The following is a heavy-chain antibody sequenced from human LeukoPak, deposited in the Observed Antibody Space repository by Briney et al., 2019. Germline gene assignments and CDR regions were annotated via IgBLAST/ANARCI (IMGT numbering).Heavy chain of an antibody. CDR3: ARGGTAYNFDY. Sequence: SEALSLTCTVSGGSISSSGYYWGWIRQPPGKGLEWIGYIYYSGSTYYNPSLESRVTISVDTSKNQFSLKLSSVTAADTAVYYCARGGTAYNFDYWGQGTLVTVSS. CDR1: GGSISSSGYY. V-gene: IGHV4-61*08. CDR2: IYYSGST. J-gene: IGHJ4*02. D-gene: IGHD2-21*01.